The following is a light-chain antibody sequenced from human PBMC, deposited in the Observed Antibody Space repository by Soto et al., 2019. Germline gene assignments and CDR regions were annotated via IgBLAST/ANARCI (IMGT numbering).Light chain of an antibody. Sequence: QSVLTQPPSVSAAPGQKVTISCSGSSSNIGNNYVSWYQQLPGTAPKLLIYENNKRPSGIPDRFSGSKSGTSATLGITGLQTGDEADYYCGTWHSSLSTGVFGGGTKLTVL. J-gene: IGLJ2*01. CDR3: GTWHSSLSTGV. CDR2: ENN. CDR1: SSNIGNNY. V-gene: IGLV1-51*02.